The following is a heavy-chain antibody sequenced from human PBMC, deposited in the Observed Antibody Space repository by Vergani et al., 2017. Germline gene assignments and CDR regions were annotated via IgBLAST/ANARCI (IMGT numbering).Heavy chain of an antibody. CDR1: GGSITSSSYY. CDR3: ASGWDFGDSR. V-gene: IGHV4-39*01. D-gene: IGHD4-17*01. Sequence: QLQLQESGPGLVKPSETLSLTCTVSGGSITSSSYYWGWIRQPPGKGLEWIGSIYYSGSTYYNPSLKSRLTISVDASKNQFSLKLSSVTAPDTAVYYWASGWDFGDSRWGQGTLVTVSS. CDR2: IYYSGST. J-gene: IGHJ4*02.